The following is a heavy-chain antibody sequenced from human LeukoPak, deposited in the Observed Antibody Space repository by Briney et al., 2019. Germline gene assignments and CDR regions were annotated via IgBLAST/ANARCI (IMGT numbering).Heavy chain of an antibody. V-gene: IGHV4-59*01. CDR3: ARGSGFVDY. CDR1: GGSISSYY. D-gene: IGHD3-10*01. Sequence: SETLSLTCTVSGGSISSYYWSWIRQPPGRGLEWIGYIYYSGSTNYNPSLKSRATISVDTSKNQFSLKLSSVTAADTAAYYCARGSGFVDYWGQGTLVTVSS. J-gene: IGHJ4*02. CDR2: IYYSGST.